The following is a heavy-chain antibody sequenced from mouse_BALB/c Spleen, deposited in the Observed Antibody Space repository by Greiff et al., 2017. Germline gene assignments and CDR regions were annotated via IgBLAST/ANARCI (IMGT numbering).Heavy chain of an antibody. D-gene: IGHD2-1*01. V-gene: IGHV3-6*02. CDR2: ISYDGSN. CDR1: GYSITSGYY. J-gene: IGHJ4*01. CDR3: ARGDGNYYYYAMDY. Sequence: EVKLVESGPGLVKPSQSLSLTCSVTGYSITSGYYWNWIRQFPGNKLEWMGYISYDGSNNYNPSLKNRISITRDTSKNQFILKLNSVTTEDTATYYCARGDGNYYYYAMDYWGQGTSVTVSS.